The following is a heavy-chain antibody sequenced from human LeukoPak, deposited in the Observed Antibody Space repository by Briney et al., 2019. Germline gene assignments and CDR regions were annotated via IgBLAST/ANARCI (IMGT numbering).Heavy chain of an antibody. CDR1: GGSFSGYY. D-gene: IGHD1-1*01. CDR2: INHSGST. CDR3: VDIQNFDY. J-gene: IGHJ4*02. V-gene: IGHV4-34*01. Sequence: SETLSLTCAVYGGSFSGYYWSWIRQPPGKGLEWIGEINHSGSTYYNPSLKSRVTISVDTSKNQFSLKLSSVTAADTAVYYCVDIQNFDYWGQGTLVTVSS.